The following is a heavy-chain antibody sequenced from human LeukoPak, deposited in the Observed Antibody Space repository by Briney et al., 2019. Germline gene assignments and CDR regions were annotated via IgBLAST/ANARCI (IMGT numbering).Heavy chain of an antibody. CDR1: GSTFSNAW. V-gene: IGHV3-15*01. J-gene: IGHJ4*02. CDR3: TTGVSGSSSWFDY. D-gene: IGHD6-13*01. Sequence: GGSLRLSCAASGSTFSNAWMSWVRQAPGHGLEWAGRIKSKTDGGTTDYAAPVKGRFTISRDDSKNTLYLQMNSLKTEDTAVYYCTTGVSGSSSWFDYWGQGTLVSVSS. CDR2: IKSKTDGGTT.